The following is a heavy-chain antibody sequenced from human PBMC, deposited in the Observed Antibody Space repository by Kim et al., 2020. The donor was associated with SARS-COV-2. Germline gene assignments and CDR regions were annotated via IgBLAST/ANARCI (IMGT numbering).Heavy chain of an antibody. CDR2: ISRSGEYT. J-gene: IGHJ6*02. V-gene: IGHV3-23*01. CDR3: AGDTDRAPYYFYYGMDV. CDR1: GFSFSNYG. D-gene: IGHD2-21*01. Sequence: GGSLRLSCAASGFSFSNYGMSWVRQAPGKGLDWVSGISRSGEYTYYADSVKGRFTISRDNSKNTLYLQMNSLRAEDTAVYYCAGDTDRAPYYFYYGMDVWGQGPRSPSP.